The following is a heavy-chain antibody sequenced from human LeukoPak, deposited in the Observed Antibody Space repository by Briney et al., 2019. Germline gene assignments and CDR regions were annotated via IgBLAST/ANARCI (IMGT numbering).Heavy chain of an antibody. CDR1: GGSFSGYY. D-gene: IGHD3-22*01. J-gene: IGHJ4*02. V-gene: IGHV4-34*01. Sequence: SETLSLTCAVYGGSFSGYYWSWIRQPPGKGLEWIGEINHSGSTNYNPSLKSRVTISVDTSKNQFSLKLSSVTAADTAVYYCARVNSSGAFDYWGQGTLVTVSS. CDR2: INHSGST. CDR3: ARVNSSGAFDY.